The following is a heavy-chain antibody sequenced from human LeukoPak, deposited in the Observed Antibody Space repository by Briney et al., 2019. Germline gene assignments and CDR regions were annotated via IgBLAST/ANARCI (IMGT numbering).Heavy chain of an antibody. J-gene: IGHJ4*02. D-gene: IGHD3-16*02. V-gene: IGHV2-5*01. CDR3: AHLSTFGGVIVPLDF. CDR1: GFSLSTSGVG. CDR2: IYWNDDK. Sequence: SGPTLVKPTQTLTLTCTFSGFSLSTSGVGVGWIRQPPGKALEWLALIYWNDDKRYSPSLKGRLTITKDTSKNQVVLTMTNMDPVDTATYYCAHLSTFGGVIVPLDFWGQGALVTVSS.